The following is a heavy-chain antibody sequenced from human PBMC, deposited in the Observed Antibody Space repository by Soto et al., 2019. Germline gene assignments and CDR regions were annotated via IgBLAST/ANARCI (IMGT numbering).Heavy chain of an antibody. Sequence: PSETLSLTCTVSGGSISSGGYYWSWIRQHPGKGLEWIGHINYSGSTNYNPSLKSRVTISVDTSKNQFSLKLSSVTATDTAVYYCARGRTIFGVVRRENMPRFDYWGQGTLVTVPS. D-gene: IGHD3-3*01. CDR1: GGSISSGGYY. CDR3: ARGRTIFGVVRRENMPRFDY. V-gene: IGHV4-31*03. J-gene: IGHJ4*02. CDR2: INYSGST.